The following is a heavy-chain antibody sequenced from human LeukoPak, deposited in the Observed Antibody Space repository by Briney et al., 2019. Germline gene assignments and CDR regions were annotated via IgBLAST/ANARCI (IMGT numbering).Heavy chain of an antibody. V-gene: IGHV4-4*02. CDR3: TRVSLRWFDP. CDR1: GGSISSGNW. Sequence: PSETLSLTCAVSGGSISSGNWWSWIRPPPGKGLQWIGEVYPSGSTNYNPSLKSRVTMSVDKSKNQFSLNLTSVTAADTAVYYCTRVSLRWFDPWGQGTLVTVSS. J-gene: IGHJ5*02. CDR2: VYPSGST.